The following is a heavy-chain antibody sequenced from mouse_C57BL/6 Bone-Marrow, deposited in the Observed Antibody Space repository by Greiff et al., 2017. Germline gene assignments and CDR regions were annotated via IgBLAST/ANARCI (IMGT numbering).Heavy chain of an antibody. CDR2: IDPSDSYT. Sequence: QVQLQQPGAELVKPGASVKLSCKASGYTFTSYWMQWVKQRPGQGLEWIGEIDPSDSYTNYNQKFKGKATLTVDTSSSTAYMQLSSLTSEDSAVYYWASDYDGAWFAYWGQGTLVTVSA. V-gene: IGHV1-50*01. CDR3: ASDYDGAWFAY. D-gene: IGHD2-4*01. J-gene: IGHJ3*01. CDR1: GYTFTSYW.